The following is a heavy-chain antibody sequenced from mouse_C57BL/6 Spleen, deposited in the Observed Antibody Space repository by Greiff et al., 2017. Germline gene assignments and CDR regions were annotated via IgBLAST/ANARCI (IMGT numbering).Heavy chain of an antibody. CDR2: ISNGGGST. J-gene: IGHJ4*01. Sequence: EVHLVESGGGLVQPGGSLKLSCAASGFTFSDYYMYWVRQTPEKRLEWVAYISNGGGSTYYPDTVKGRFTISRDNAKNTLYLQMSRLKSEDTAMYYCARGDYDEEGYAMDYWGQGTSVTVSS. CDR3: ARGDYDEEGYAMDY. D-gene: IGHD2-4*01. CDR1: GFTFSDYY. V-gene: IGHV5-12*01.